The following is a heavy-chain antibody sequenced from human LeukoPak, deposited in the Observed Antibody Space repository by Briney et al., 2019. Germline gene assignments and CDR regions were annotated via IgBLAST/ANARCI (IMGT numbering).Heavy chain of an antibody. CDR2: ISGSGGST. D-gene: IGHD3-10*01. J-gene: IGHJ4*02. Sequence: GGSLRLSCAASGFTFSSYAMSWVRQAPGKGLEWVSAISGSGGSTYYADSVKGRFTISRDNSKNTLYLQMNSLRAEDTAVYYCAGEYYYGSGSYYDLWGQGTLVTVSS. V-gene: IGHV3-23*01. CDR3: AGEYYYGSGSYYDL. CDR1: GFTFSSYA.